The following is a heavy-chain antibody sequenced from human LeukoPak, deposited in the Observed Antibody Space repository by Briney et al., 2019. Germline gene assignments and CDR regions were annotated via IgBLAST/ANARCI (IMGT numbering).Heavy chain of an antibody. CDR3: ATHGQGSSWYGNYYYYGMDV. CDR1: GGSLSSSSYS. Sequence: AAETLSLTCTVPGGSLSSSSYSWGWIRQPPGEGLAWIGSIYYSGSTYYNPSLKSRVTISVDTSKNQFSLKLSSVTAADTAVYYCATHGQGSSWYGNYYYYGMDVWGQGTTVTVSS. J-gene: IGHJ6*02. D-gene: IGHD6-13*01. V-gene: IGHV4-39*01. CDR2: IYYSGST.